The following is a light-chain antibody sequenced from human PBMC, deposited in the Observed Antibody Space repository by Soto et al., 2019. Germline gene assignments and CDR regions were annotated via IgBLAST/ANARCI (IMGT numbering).Light chain of an antibody. Sequence: EVVMTQSPATLPVSPGERVTLSCRASQSIRSNLAWYQRKPGQAPRLLMYGASTRATGVPATFTGSGSGTEFTLTISGLQSEDFAVYYCQQYRYWPRTFGQGTKVDI. CDR3: QQYRYWPRT. CDR2: GAS. V-gene: IGKV3-15*01. J-gene: IGKJ1*01. CDR1: QSIRSN.